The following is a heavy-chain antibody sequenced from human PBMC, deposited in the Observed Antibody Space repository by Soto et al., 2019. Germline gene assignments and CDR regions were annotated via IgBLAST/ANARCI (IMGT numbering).Heavy chain of an antibody. J-gene: IGHJ6*02. CDR2: IIPIFGTA. D-gene: IGHD2-2*02. CDR3: ARGESCSSTSCYRDYYYGMDV. V-gene: IGHV1-69*13. CDR1: GGTFSSYA. Sequence: SVKVSCKASGGTFSSYAISWVRQAPGQGFEWMGGIIPIFGTANYAQKFQGRVTITADESTSTAYMELSSLRSEDTAVYYCARGESCSSTSCYRDYYYGMDVWGQGTTVTVSS.